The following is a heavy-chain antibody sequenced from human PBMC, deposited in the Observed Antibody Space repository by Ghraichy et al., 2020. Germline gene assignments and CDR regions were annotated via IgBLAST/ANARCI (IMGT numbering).Heavy chain of an antibody. V-gene: IGHV3-23*01. J-gene: IGHJ3*01. D-gene: IGHD1-26*01. Sequence: GGSLRLSCAGSGFSFSSAMAWVRQAPGKGLEWVSSFGGSGAVTYYADSVKGRFTISRDNSKHTVFLQMTSLRADDTAIYYCAKGGGGPSATFDVWGQGTMVTVSS. CDR2: FGGSGAVT. CDR3: AKGGGGPSATFDV. CDR1: GFSFSSA.